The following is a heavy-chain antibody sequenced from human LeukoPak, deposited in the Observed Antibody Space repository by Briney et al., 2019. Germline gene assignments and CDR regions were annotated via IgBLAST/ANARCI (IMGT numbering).Heavy chain of an antibody. CDR1: GFTFSSYS. V-gene: IGHV3-21*01. CDR3: ARQIVVAGILDTFDI. J-gene: IGHJ3*02. CDR2: ISSSSSYI. Sequence: KSGGSLRLSCAASGFTFSSYSMNWVRQAPGKGLEWVSSISSSSSYIYYADSVKGRFTISRDNAKNSLYLQMNSLRAEDTAVYYCARQIVVAGILDTFDIWGQGTMVTVSS. D-gene: IGHD6-19*01.